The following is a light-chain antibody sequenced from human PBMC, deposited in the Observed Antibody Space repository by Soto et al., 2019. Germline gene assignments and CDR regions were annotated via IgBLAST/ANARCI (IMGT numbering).Light chain of an antibody. V-gene: IGLV1-44*01. J-gene: IGLJ1*01. Sequence: QSVLTQPHSASGTPGQGVTISCSGSSSNIGSNTVNWYQQLPGTAPKLLIYSNNQRPSGVPDRFSGSKSGTSASLAISGRQSEDEADYYCAAWDDSLNGLYVFGTGTKLTV. CDR3: AAWDDSLNGLYV. CDR2: SNN. CDR1: SSNIGSNT.